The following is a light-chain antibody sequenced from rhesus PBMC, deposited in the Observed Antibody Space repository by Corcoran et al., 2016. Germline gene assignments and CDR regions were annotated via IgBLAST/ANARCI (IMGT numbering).Light chain of an antibody. CDR2: KAS. CDR3: QHGYGTPYS. Sequence: DIQMTQSPSSLSASVGDRVTITCRASENVNNYLHWYQQKQGKAPKLLIYKASTLQSGVPSRFSGSGSGTDYTCTISSLQPEDVATYYCQHGYGTPYSFGQGTKVEIK. V-gene: IGKV1-74*01. J-gene: IGKJ2*01. CDR1: ENVNNY.